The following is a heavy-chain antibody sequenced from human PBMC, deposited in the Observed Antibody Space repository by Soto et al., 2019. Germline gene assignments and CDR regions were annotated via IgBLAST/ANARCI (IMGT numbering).Heavy chain of an antibody. CDR3: ARVTIQYRLDP. V-gene: IGHV1-3*01. D-gene: IGHD2-21*02. J-gene: IGHJ5*02. CDR2: INAGNGNT. CDR1: GYTFTSYS. Sequence: GASVKVSCKASGYTFTSYSMHWVRQAPGQRLEWMGWINAGNGNTKYSQKFQGRVTVTRDTSASTAYMELSSLRSEDTAVYYCARVTIQYRLDPWGQGTLVTVSS.